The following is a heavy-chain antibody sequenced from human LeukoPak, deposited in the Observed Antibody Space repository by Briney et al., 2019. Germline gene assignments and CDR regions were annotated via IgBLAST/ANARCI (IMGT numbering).Heavy chain of an antibody. J-gene: IGHJ5*02. CDR3: TRDLYLNVVVTARWFDP. CDR2: IRSKAYGGTT. V-gene: IGHV3-49*03. D-gene: IGHD2-21*02. Sequence: GGSLRLSCTASGFTFGEYAMSWFRQAPGKGLEWVGFIRSKAYGGTTEYAASVKGRFTISRDDSKSIAYLQMNSLKTEDTAVYYCTRDLYLNVVVTARWFDPWGQGTLVTVSS. CDR1: GFTFGEYA.